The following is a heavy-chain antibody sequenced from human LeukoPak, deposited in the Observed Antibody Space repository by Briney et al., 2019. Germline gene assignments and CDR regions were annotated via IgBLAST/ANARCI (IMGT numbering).Heavy chain of an antibody. CDR1: GGSISLYY. V-gene: IGHV4-59*01. CDR2: IYYSGNT. D-gene: IGHD3-10*01. Sequence: PSETLSLTCTVSGGSISLYYWSWIRQPPGKGLEWIGYIYYSGNTNYNPSLKSRVTISVDTSKNQFSLDLYFVTAADTAVYYCARLPMIRGVTEYYFDYWGQGSLVTVSS. CDR3: ARLPMIRGVTEYYFDY. J-gene: IGHJ4*02.